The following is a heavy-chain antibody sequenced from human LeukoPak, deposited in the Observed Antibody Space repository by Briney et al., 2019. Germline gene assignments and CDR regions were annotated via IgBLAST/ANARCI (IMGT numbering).Heavy chain of an antibody. D-gene: IGHD3-22*01. CDR2: INPSGGST. Sequence: ASVKVSCKASGYTFTSYAMNWVRQAPGQGLEWMGIINPSGGSTSYAQKFQGRVTMTRDMSTSTVYMELSSLRSEDTAVYYCARVSLGIYDSSGYYYDYWGQGTLVTVSS. J-gene: IGHJ4*02. V-gene: IGHV1-46*01. CDR3: ARVSLGIYDSSGYYYDY. CDR1: GYTFTSYA.